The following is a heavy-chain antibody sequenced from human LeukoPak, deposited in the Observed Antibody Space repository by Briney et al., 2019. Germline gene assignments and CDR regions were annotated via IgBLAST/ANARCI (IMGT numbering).Heavy chain of an antibody. Sequence: PGGSLRLSCAASGFTFSSYSMNWVRQAPGKGLEWVSSISSSSSYIYYADSVKGRFTISRDNAKNSLYLQMNSLRAEDTAVYYCASGSYSGSYFDYWGRGTLVTVSS. V-gene: IGHV3-21*01. J-gene: IGHJ4*02. CDR2: ISSSSSYI. CDR1: GFTFSSYS. CDR3: ASGSYSGSYFDY. D-gene: IGHD1-26*01.